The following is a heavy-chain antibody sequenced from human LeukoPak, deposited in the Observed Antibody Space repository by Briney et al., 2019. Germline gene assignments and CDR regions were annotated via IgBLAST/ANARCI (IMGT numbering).Heavy chain of an antibody. CDR1: GGTFSSYA. CDR2: IIPIFGTA. Sequence: SVKVSCKASGGTFSSYAISWVRQAPGQGLEWMGGIIPIFGTANYAQKFQGRVTIPADESTRTAYMELSSLRSEDTAVYYCATVMTTVTTSDAFDIWGQGTMVTVS. CDR3: ATVMTTVTTSDAFDI. D-gene: IGHD4-17*01. V-gene: IGHV1-69*01. J-gene: IGHJ3*02.